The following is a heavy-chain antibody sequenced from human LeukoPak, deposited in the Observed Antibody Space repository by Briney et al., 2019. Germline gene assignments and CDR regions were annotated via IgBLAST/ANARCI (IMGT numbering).Heavy chain of an antibody. Sequence: GGSLRLSCAASGFTFSSYSMNWVRQAPGKGLEWVSSISSSSSYIYYADSAKGRFTISRDNAKNSLYLQMNSLRAEDTAVYYCARDNTLGGFGNWGQGTLVTVSS. CDR2: ISSSSSYI. J-gene: IGHJ4*02. CDR3: ARDNTLGGFGN. CDR1: GFTFSSYS. D-gene: IGHD3-10*01. V-gene: IGHV3-21*01.